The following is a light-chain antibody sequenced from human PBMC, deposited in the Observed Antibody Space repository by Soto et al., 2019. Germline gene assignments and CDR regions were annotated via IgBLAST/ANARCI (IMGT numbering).Light chain of an antibody. Sequence: DIQMTQSPSSLSASVGDRVTITCQASQDISNYLNWYQLKPGKGPKLLIYDASNLETGVPSRFSGSGSGTDFTFTISSLPPEDIATYYCQQYDSLPITFGQGTRLDIK. CDR1: QDISNY. J-gene: IGKJ5*01. V-gene: IGKV1-33*01. CDR2: DAS. CDR3: QQYDSLPIT.